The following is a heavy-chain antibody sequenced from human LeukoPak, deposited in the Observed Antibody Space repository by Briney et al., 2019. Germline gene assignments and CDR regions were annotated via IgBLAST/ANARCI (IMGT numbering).Heavy chain of an antibody. D-gene: IGHD2/OR15-2a*01. V-gene: IGHV4-39*01. Sequence: SDTLSLTCTVSGGSTSSSSFSWVWIRQPPGKSLEWIGTIYYGGSTNSNPSLKSRVTISVDTSKNQFSLRLISVTAADTAVYYCPRLVNIFDYWGQGTLVTVSS. CDR3: PRLVNIFDY. CDR2: IYYGGST. CDR1: GGSTSSSSFS. J-gene: IGHJ4*02.